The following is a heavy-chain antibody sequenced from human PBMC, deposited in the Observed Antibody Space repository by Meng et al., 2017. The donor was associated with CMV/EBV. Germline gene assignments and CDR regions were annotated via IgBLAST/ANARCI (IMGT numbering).Heavy chain of an antibody. J-gene: IGHJ6*02. CDR3: AHSSTYYHYYGMDV. V-gene: IGHV2-5*01. CDR2: IYWNDDK. CDR1: GFSLSTSGVG. Sequence: SGPTLVKPTQTLTLTCTFSGFSLSTSGVGVGWIRQPPGKALEWLALIYWNDDKRYSPSLKSRLTITKDTSKNLVVLTMTNMDPVDTATYYCAHSSTYYHYYGMDVWGQGTTVTVSS.